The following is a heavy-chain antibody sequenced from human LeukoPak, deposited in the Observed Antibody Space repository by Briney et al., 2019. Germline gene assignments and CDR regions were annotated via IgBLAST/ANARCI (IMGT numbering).Heavy chain of an antibody. D-gene: IGHD3-10*01. Sequence: SETLSLTCAVYGGSFSGYYWSWIRQPPGKGLEWIGEINHSGSTNYNPSLKSRVTTSVDPSKNQFSLKLSSVTAADTSVYYFARGGSYLSAFDIWGQGTMVTVSS. CDR3: ARGGSYLSAFDI. V-gene: IGHV4-34*01. CDR1: GGSFSGYY. J-gene: IGHJ3*02. CDR2: INHSGST.